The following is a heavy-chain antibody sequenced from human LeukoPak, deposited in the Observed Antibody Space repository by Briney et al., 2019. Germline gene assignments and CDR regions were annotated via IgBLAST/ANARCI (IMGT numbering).Heavy chain of an antibody. D-gene: IGHD3-10*01. CDR2: ISSSSSYI. V-gene: IGHV3-21*01. Sequence: GGSLRLSCAASGFTFSSYSMNWVRQAPGKGLEWVSSISSSSSYIYYADSVKGRFTISRDNAKNSLYLQMNSLRAEDTAVYYCARDLLLLYYGSGSYLYYGMDVWGQGTMVTVSS. CDR3: ARDLLLLYYGSGSYLYYGMDV. J-gene: IGHJ6*02. CDR1: GFTFSSYS.